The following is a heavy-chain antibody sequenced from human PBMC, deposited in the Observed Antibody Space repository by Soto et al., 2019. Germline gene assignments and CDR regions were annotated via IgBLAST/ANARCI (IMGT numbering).Heavy chain of an antibody. CDR1: GFTFSDYY. CDR2: ISSSSSYT. V-gene: IGHV3-11*06. D-gene: IGHD4-17*01. CDR3: ARGRYGDYEAFDI. J-gene: IGHJ3*02. Sequence: VQLVESGGGLVKPGGSLRLSCAASGFTFSDYYMSWIRQAPGKGLEWVSYISSSSSYTNYADSVKGRFTISRDNAKNSLYLQMNSLRAEDTAVYYCARGRYGDYEAFDIWGQGTMVTVSS.